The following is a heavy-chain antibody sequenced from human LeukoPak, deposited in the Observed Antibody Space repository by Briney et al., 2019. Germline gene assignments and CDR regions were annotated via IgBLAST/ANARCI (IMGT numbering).Heavy chain of an antibody. J-gene: IGHJ4*02. Sequence: GGSLRLSCAASGFTFSSYVMSWVRQAPGKGLEWVSAISGSGGNTYYADSVKGRFTISRDNSKNTLFLQMNGLSAEDTAIYYCAMWPYGSGSYWEGIDYWGQGNLVTVSS. V-gene: IGHV3-23*01. D-gene: IGHD3-10*01. CDR2: ISGSGGNT. CDR1: GFTFSSYV. CDR3: AMWPYGSGSYWEGIDY.